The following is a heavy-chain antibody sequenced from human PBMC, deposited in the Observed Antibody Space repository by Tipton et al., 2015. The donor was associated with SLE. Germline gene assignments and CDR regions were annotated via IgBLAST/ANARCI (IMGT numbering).Heavy chain of an antibody. CDR1: GGSISSYY. CDR3: TMRRPQVWSFDY. CDR2: IYYSGST. D-gene: IGHD2-8*01. J-gene: IGHJ4*02. Sequence: TLSLTCSVSGGSISSYYWSWIRQPPGKGLEWIGYIYYSGSTNYNPSLKSRVAISVDTSKNHFSLRLTSLTAADTAVYYCTMRRPQVWSFDYWGQGNLLTVSS. V-gene: IGHV4-59*12.